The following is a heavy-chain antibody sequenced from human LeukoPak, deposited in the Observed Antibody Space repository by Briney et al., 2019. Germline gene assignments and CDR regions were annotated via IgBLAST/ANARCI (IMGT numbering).Heavy chain of an antibody. CDR2: ISTYNGNT. J-gene: IGHJ4*02. V-gene: IGHV1-18*01. CDR3: ARGLGATYYDILTGYPLIY. CDR1: GYTFTNYG. Sequence: GASVKVCCKASGYTFTNYGINWVRQAPGQGLEWMGWISTYNGNTSYAQKLQGRVTMTTDTSTSTAYMELRSLRSDDTAVYYCARGLGATYYDILTGYPLIYWGQGTLVTVSS. D-gene: IGHD3-9*01.